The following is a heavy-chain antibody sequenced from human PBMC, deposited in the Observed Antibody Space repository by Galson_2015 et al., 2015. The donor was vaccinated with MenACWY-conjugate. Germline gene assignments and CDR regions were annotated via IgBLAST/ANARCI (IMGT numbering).Heavy chain of an antibody. CDR3: ARAGSENCRTTNCLSLGAKFSYYYYIDV. D-gene: IGHD2-2*01. CDR2: IYSGGST. J-gene: IGHJ6*03. Sequence: SLRLSCAASGFSVTSHFMGWVRQAPGKGLEWVSIIYSGGSTYYPDSVRGRFTISRDNSKNTLYLQMDSLRADDTAVYYCARAGSENCRTTNCLSLGAKFSYYYYIDVWGKGTTVTVSS. CDR1: GFSVTSHF. V-gene: IGHV3-53*01.